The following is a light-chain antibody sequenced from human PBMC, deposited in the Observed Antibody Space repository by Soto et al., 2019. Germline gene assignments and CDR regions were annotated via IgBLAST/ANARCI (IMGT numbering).Light chain of an antibody. V-gene: IGKV1-5*03. J-gene: IGKJ1*01. CDR2: KAS. Sequence: DIRIIQSPSTLSSSLGARVTITFLASQTISSWLAWYQQKPGKAPKLLIYKASTLKSGVPSRFSGSGSGTEFTLTISSLQPDDFATYYCQHYNSYSEAFGQGTKVDIK. CDR3: QHYNSYSEA. CDR1: QTISSW.